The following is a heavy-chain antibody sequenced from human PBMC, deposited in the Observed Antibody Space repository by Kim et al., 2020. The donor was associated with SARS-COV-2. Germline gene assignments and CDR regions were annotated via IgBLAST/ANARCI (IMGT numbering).Heavy chain of an antibody. J-gene: IGHJ4*02. D-gene: IGHD3-22*01. V-gene: IGHV3-33*06. CDR2: IWYDGGNI. CDR1: GFSFSSYA. Sequence: GGSLRLSCAASGFSFSSYAMHWVRQAPGKGLEWVAVIWYDGGNIYYADSVKGRFTISRDNSKNTLFLQMNNLRAEDTAVYYCAKDGVYYYDSNDTGWYFDFWGQGTLVTVSS. CDR3: AKDGVYYYDSNDTGWYFDF.